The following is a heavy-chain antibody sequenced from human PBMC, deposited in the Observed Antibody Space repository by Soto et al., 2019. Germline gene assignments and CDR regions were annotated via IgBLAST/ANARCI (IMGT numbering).Heavy chain of an antibody. CDR3: ARCESGYSYYYGMDV. V-gene: IGHV1-69*06. J-gene: IGHJ6*02. CDR1: GGTFSSYA. D-gene: IGHD3-3*01. CDR2: IIPIFGTA. Sequence: QVQLVQSGAEVKKPGSSVKVSCKASGGTFSSYAISWVRQAPGQRLEWMGGIIPIFGTANYAQKFQGRVTITGDKSTCTAYMELSSLRSEDTAVYYCARCESGYSYYYGMDVWGQGTTVTVSS.